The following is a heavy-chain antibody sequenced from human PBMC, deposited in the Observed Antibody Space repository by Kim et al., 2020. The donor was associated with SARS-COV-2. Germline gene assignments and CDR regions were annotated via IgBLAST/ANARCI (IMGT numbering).Heavy chain of an antibody. Sequence: TKYSQKFQDRVTITRDTAASTAYMELGSLRSEDTAVYYCGGSYSSGWYESWGQGTLVTVSS. V-gene: IGHV1-3*01. D-gene: IGHD3-22*01. J-gene: IGHJ5*01. CDR2: T. CDR3: GGSYSSGWYES.